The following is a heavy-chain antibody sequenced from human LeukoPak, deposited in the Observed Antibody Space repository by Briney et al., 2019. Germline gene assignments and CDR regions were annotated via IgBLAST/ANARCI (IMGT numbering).Heavy chain of an antibody. CDR3: AKDRAHYSSGWRGFFDY. D-gene: IGHD6-19*01. CDR2: IWYDGSNK. J-gene: IGHJ4*02. CDR1: GFTFSSYG. Sequence: PGGSLRLSCAASGFTFSSYGMHWVRQAPGKGLEWAAVIWYDGSNKYYADSVKGRFTISRDNSKNTLYLQMNSLRAEDTAVYYCAKDRAHYSSGWRGFFDYWGQGTLVTVSS. V-gene: IGHV3-33*06.